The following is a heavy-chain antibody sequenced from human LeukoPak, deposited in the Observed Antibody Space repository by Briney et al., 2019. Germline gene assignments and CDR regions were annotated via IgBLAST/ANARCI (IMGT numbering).Heavy chain of an antibody. CDR1: GFTFSNHW. J-gene: IGHJ4*02. CDR3: ARDYVWGSSESDY. V-gene: IGHV3-7*01. D-gene: IGHD7-27*01. Sequence: PGGSLRLSCAASGFTFSNHWMTWFRQTPGKDLEWVGNIKYDGSEKYYVDSVKGRFTISRDNAKNSLYLHMNSLRVEDTAIYYCARDYVWGSSESDYWGQGTLVTVSS. CDR2: IKYDGSEK.